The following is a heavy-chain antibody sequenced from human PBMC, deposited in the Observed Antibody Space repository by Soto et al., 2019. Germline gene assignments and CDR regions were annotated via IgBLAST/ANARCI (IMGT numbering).Heavy chain of an antibody. CDR3: ARDFVVGGPTINYYYGMDV. CDR1: GFTVSSNY. J-gene: IGHJ6*02. V-gene: IGHV3-66*01. D-gene: IGHD1-26*01. Sequence: GGSLRLSCAASGFTVSSNYMSWVRQAPGKGLEWISIIYSAGNTYYADSVKGRFTISRDNSKNTLYLQMNSLGTEDTAVYYCARDFVVGGPTINYYYGMDVWGQGTTVTVSS. CDR2: IYSAGNT.